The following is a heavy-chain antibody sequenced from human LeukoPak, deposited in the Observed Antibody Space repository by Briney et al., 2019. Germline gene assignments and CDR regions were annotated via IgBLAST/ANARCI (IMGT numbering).Heavy chain of an antibody. CDR2: MNPNSGNT. Sequence: SVKVSCEASGYTFTSYDINWVRQGTGQGLEWMGWMNPNSGNTGYAQKFQGRVTMTRNTSISTAYMELSSLRSEDTAVYYCARGTGYCSSPSCRFDPWGQGTLVTVSS. CDR1: GYTFTSYD. V-gene: IGHV1-8*01. CDR3: ARGTGYCSSPSCRFDP. J-gene: IGHJ5*02. D-gene: IGHD2-2*01.